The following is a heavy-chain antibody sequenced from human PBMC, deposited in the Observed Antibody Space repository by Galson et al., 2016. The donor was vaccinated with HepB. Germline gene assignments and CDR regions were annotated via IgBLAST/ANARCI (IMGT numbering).Heavy chain of an antibody. CDR1: GGSFTGYY. Sequence: ETLSLTCAVYGGSFTGYYWSWIRQSPGKGLEWIGKIGHSGDTNYNPSVKSRVTISIGKSKNQFSLRLTSVTAADTATYHCARGRAYSNGWGSYYSYMDVWGKGTTVIVSS. J-gene: IGHJ6*03. D-gene: IGHD6-19*01. CDR2: IGHSGDT. CDR3: ARGRAYSNGWGSYYSYMDV. V-gene: IGHV4-34*01.